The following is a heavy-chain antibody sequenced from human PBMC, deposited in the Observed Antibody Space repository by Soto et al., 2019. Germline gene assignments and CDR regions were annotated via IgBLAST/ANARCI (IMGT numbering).Heavy chain of an antibody. V-gene: IGHV3-30-3*01. CDR3: PRRPATTVSALGY. CDR2: ISENGDRQ. J-gene: IGHJ4*02. Sequence: QVQLVQSGGGVVQAGNSLRLSCTASGLTFTSSSFHWVRQAPGKGLEWVAVISENGDRQYSTESVRGRFLISRDSTKNTVYLQMNSQRPEDTGVYFCPRRPATTVSALGYWGQGALVTVSS. D-gene: IGHD4-17*01. CDR1: GLTFTSSS.